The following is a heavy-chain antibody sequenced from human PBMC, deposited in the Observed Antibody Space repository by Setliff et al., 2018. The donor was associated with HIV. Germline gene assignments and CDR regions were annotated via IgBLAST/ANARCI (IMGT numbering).Heavy chain of an antibody. CDR1: GGSIWNYY. Sequence: SETLSLTCTVSGGSIWNYYWSWIRQPPGKGLEWIGTIYYSGSTYYNPSLKSRVTISTDTSNNDFSLTLTSVTAADTALYFCATYLSDNYLDGAFDIWGRGTMVTVSS. CDR2: IYYSGST. CDR3: ATYLSDNYLDGAFDI. D-gene: IGHD3-3*01. V-gene: IGHV4-39*02. J-gene: IGHJ3*02.